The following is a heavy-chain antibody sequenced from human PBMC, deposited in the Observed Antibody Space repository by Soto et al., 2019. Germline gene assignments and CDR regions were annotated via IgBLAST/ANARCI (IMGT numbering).Heavy chain of an antibody. CDR3: ARRAAAGLNYGLDV. D-gene: IGHD6-13*01. Sequence: PSETLSLTCAVYSGSLSGYYWSWIRQPPGKGLEWIGQSNHRGSIFYNPSLESRVSISVDSSQNHFSLRLSSVTAADTAVYFCARRAAAGLNYGLDVWGQGTTVTVSS. CDR2: SNHRGSI. CDR1: SGSLSGYY. J-gene: IGHJ6*02. V-gene: IGHV4-34*01.